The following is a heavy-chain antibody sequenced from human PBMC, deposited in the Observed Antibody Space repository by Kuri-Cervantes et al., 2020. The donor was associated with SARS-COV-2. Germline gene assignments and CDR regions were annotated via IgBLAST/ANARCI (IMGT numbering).Heavy chain of an antibody. V-gene: IGHV4-39*01. D-gene: IGHD3-3*01. CDR3: ARHLNSVTIFGVVSNWLDP. CDR2: IYYSGST. J-gene: IGHJ5*02. CDR1: GGSISSSSYY. Sequence: ESLKISCTVSGGSISSSSYYWGWIRQPPGKGLEWIGSIYYSGSTYYNPRLESRVTISVDTSKNQFSLKLSSVTAADTAVYYCARHLNSVTIFGVVSNWLDPWGQGTLVTVSS.